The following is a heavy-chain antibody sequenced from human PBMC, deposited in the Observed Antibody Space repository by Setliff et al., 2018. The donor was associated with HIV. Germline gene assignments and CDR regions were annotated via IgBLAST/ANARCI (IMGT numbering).Heavy chain of an antibody. D-gene: IGHD2-8*01. V-gene: IGHV3-74*01. J-gene: IGHJ3*02. Sequence: GGSLRLSCAASGFTFSSYWMHWVRQAPGEGLVWGSRINRDGSSTNYADSVKGRFTISRYNAKNTLYLQMNSLRAADTAVYYCARVYPSGNGPWDGLDIWGQGTMVTVSS. CDR2: INRDGSST. CDR3: ARVYPSGNGPWDGLDI. CDR1: GFTFSSYW.